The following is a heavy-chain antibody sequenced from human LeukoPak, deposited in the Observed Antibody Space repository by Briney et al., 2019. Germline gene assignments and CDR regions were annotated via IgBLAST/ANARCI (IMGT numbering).Heavy chain of an antibody. CDR1: GGSFSRLS. J-gene: IGHJ4*02. CDR3: AGADLTSTNLLALNFNY. D-gene: IGHD3-16*01. CDR2: TIPILSTP. V-gene: IGHV1-69*13. Sequence: SVKVSCKASGGSFSRLSINWVRQVPGQGLEWMGGTIPILSTPNYAQRFQDSVTFTADGSTSTAYMELSSLTSEDTAVYYCAGADLTSTNLLALNFNYWGQGTLVTVSS.